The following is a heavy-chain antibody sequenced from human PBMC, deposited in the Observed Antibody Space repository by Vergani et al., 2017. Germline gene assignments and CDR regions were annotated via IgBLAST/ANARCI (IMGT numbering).Heavy chain of an antibody. D-gene: IGHD2-21*01. CDR2: ISGSGGST. J-gene: IGHJ4*02. V-gene: IGHV3-23*01. CDR3: AQRPRGLSGDGG. CDR1: GFTFSNYA. Sequence: EVQLLESGGGLVQPGGSLRLSCAASGFTFSNYAMTWVRQAPGKGLEWVSAISGSGGSTYYADSVKGRFIISRDSSKNTLYLQMNSLRAEDTAEYYCAQRPRGLSGDGGWGQGTLVTVSS.